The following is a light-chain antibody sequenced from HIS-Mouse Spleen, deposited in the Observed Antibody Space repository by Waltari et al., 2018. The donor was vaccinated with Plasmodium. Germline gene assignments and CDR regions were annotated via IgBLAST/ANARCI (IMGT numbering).Light chain of an antibody. Sequence: SYELTQPSSVSVSPGQTARIPCSGDVLAQNYARWFQQKPGQAPVLVMYKDSERPSGIPERFSGSSSGTTVTLTISGAQVEDEADYYCDSAADNNRVFGGGTKLTVL. J-gene: IGLJ3*02. V-gene: IGLV3-27*01. CDR2: KDS. CDR3: DSAADNNRV. CDR1: VLAQNY.